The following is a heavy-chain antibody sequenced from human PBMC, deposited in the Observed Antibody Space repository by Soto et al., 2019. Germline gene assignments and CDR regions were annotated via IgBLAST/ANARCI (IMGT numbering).Heavy chain of an antibody. V-gene: IGHV1-69*13. Sequence: RASVKVSCKASGGTFSSYAISWVRQAPGQGLEWMGGIIPIFGTANYAQKFQGRVTITADESTSTAYMELSSLRSEDTAVYYCARDFFRDGYNYYGMDVWGQGTTVTVSS. J-gene: IGHJ6*02. CDR2: IIPIFGTA. CDR1: GGTFSSYA. CDR3: ARDFFRDGYNYYGMDV.